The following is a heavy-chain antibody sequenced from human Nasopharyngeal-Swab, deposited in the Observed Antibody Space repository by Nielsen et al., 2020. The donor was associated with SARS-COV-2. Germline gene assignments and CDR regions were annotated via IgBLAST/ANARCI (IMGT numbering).Heavy chain of an antibody. Sequence: LSLTCVASGVIFSKYWMHWVRPAPGKGLVWVSRVNEDGSRTDYADSVRGRFTISRDNARNTLYLQMNSLRVEDTAVYYCADLLLGAVLWFGESHYWGQGTLVTVSS. CDR3: ADLLLGAVLWFGESHY. CDR2: VNEDGSRT. V-gene: IGHV3-74*01. J-gene: IGHJ4*02. D-gene: IGHD3-10*01. CDR1: GVIFSKYW.